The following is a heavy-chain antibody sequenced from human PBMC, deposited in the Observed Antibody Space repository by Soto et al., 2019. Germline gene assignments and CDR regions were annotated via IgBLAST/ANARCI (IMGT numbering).Heavy chain of an antibody. D-gene: IGHD4-17*01. V-gene: IGHV1-2*02. CDR3: KRGDYGDSGFDY. J-gene: IGHJ4*02. Sequence: ASVKVSCKASGYTFTGYYMHWVRQAPGQGLGWMGWINPNSGGTNYAQKFQGRVTMTRDTSISTAYMELSRLRSDDTAVYYCKRGDYGDSGFDYWGQGTLVTVSS. CDR1: GYTFTGYY. CDR2: INPNSGGT.